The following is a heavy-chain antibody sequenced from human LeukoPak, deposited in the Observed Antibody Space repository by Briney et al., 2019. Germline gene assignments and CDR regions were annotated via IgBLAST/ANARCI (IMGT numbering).Heavy chain of an antibody. CDR2: IYYSGST. D-gene: IGHD1-26*01. Sequence: SETLSLTCTVSGGSVSSGSYHWSWIRQPPGKGLEWIGYIYYSGSTNYNPSLKSRVTISVDTSKNQFSLKLSSVTAADTAVYYCAILGATTFDYWGQGTLVTVSS. CDR1: GGSVSSGSYH. J-gene: IGHJ4*02. V-gene: IGHV4-61*01. CDR3: AILGATTFDY.